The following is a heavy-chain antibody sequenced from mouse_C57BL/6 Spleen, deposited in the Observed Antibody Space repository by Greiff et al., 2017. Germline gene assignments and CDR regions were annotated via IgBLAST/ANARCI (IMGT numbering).Heavy chain of an antibody. J-gene: IGHJ4*01. CDR1: GYTFTDYY. Sequence: EVQLQQSGPELVKPGASVKISCKASGYTFTDYYMNWVKQSHGKSLEWIGDINPNNGGTSYNQKFKGKATLTVDKSSSTAYMVLRSLTSEDSAVYYCARGDPHYYAMDYWGQGTSVTVSS. D-gene: IGHD3-3*01. CDR2: INPNNGGT. CDR3: ARGDPHYYAMDY. V-gene: IGHV1-26*01.